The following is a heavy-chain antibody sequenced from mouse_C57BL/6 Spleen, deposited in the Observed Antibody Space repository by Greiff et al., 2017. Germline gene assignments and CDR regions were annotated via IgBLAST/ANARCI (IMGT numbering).Heavy chain of an antibody. J-gene: IGHJ3*01. V-gene: IGHV1-69*01. CDR2: IDPSDSYT. D-gene: IGHD4-1*01. CDR3: ARYGTGSFAY. CDR1: GYTFTSYW. Sequence: VQLQQPGAELVMPGASVKLSCKASGYTFTSYWMHWVKQRPGQGLEWIGEIDPSDSYTNYNQKFKGKSALTVDKSSSTAYMQLSSLTSEDSAVYYCARYGTGSFAYWGQGTLVTVSA.